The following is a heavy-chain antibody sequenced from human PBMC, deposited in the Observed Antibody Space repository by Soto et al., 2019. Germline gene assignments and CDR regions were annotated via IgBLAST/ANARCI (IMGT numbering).Heavy chain of an antibody. Sequence: SQTLSLTCAISGDSVSTNSATCDWIRQSPSRGLEWLGRTYYRSKWYNDYAVSVKGRITINPDTSNNQLSLQLNSVTPDDTAVYYCARLIGNSWLDSWGQGTQVTVS. V-gene: IGHV6-1*01. CDR1: GDSVSTNSAT. CDR3: ARLIGNSWLDS. CDR2: TYYRSKWYN. D-gene: IGHD2-8*01. J-gene: IGHJ5*01.